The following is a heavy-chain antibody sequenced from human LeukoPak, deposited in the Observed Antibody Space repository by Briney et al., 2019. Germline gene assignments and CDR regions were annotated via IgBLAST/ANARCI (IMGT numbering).Heavy chain of an antibody. J-gene: IGHJ3*02. V-gene: IGHV4-39*01. CDR2: IYYSGSI. CDR1: GGSISSTTYY. CDR3: ARHYYDSSGYISVRDI. Sequence: SETLSLTCTVSGGSISSTTYYWGWISQSPGKGLEWIGSIYYSGSIYYNPSLKSRATISVDTSKNQFSLKLNSVTAADTAVYYCARHYYDSSGYISVRDIWGQGTTVTVSS. D-gene: IGHD3-22*01.